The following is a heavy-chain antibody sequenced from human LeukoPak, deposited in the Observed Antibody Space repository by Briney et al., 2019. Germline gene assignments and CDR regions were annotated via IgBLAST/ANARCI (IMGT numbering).Heavy chain of an antibody. V-gene: IGHV3-30*02. J-gene: IGHJ5*02. CDR1: GFAFNIYG. Sequence: GGSLRLSCAGSGFAFNIYGLHWIRQAPGEGLEWVAFVKSDGISKYYADSVKGRFSISRDNSANTLFLEMNSLRPDDTAVYYCAKDRRQWLVMWFDPWGQGTLVTVSS. CDR3: AKDRRQWLVMWFDP. CDR2: VKSDGISK. D-gene: IGHD6-19*01.